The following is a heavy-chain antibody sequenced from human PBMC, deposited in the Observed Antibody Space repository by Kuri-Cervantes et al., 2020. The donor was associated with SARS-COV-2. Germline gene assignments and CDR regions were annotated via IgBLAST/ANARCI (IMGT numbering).Heavy chain of an antibody. D-gene: IGHD3-3*01. CDR2: IKQDGSEK. CDR3: ARARLEWLPDAFDI. Sequence: GGSLTLSCAVAGFSVSSYSMSWVRQAPGKGLEWVANIKQDGSEKYYVDSVTGGFTISRNNAKNSLYLQMNSLRAEDTAVYYCARARLEWLPDAFDIWGQGTMVTVSS. CDR1: GFSVSSYS. J-gene: IGHJ3*02. V-gene: IGHV3-7*01.